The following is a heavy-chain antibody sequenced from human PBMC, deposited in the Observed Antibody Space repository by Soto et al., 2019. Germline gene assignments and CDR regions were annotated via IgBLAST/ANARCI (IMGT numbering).Heavy chain of an antibody. Sequence: SVKVSCKASGGTFSSYAISWVRQAPGQGLEWMGGIIPIFGTANYAQKFQGRVTITADKSTSTAYMELSSLRSEDTAVYYCARVHTMVRGAFDVAYYYYYGMDVWGQGTKVTSP. D-gene: IGHD3-10*01. V-gene: IGHV1-69*06. CDR1: GGTFSSYA. CDR3: ARVHTMVRGAFDVAYYYYYGMDV. CDR2: IIPIFGTA. J-gene: IGHJ6*02.